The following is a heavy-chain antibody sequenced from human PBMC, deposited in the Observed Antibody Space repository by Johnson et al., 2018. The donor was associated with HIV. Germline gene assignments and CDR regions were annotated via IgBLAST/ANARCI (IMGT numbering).Heavy chain of an antibody. Sequence: MQLVESGGGVVQPGRSLRLSCAASGFTFSSYAMHWVRQAPGKGLEWVAVISYDGSNKFYADSVNGRFTISRDNSKNTLYLQMNSLRHEDTAVYYCARDQGELRRTHAFDIWGQGTMVTVSS. V-gene: IGHV3-30*04. D-gene: IGHD1-14*01. J-gene: IGHJ3*02. CDR3: ARDQGELRRTHAFDI. CDR1: GFTFSSYA. CDR2: ISYDGSNK.